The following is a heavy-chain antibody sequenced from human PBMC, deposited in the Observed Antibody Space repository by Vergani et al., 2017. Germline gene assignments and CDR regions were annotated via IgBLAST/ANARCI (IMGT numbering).Heavy chain of an antibody. V-gene: IGHV3-30*03. CDR3: ATKSXGTPGCQIGYFRE. D-gene: IGHD1-1*01. CDR2: ISYDGTQK. Sequence: QVHLVESGGGVVQPGRSLILSCVVSGFTSSYYGMHWVRQAPGKGLEWLAVISYDGTQKYYADSVKGRFTISRDNSKSTLYLQMNSLRTEDTAVYYCATKSXGTPGCQIGYFREWVQGTLVTVSS. J-gene: IGHJ1*01. CDR1: GFTSSYYG.